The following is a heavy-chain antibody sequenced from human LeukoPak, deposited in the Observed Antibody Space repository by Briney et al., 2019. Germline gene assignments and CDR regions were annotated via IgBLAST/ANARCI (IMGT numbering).Heavy chain of an antibody. CDR3: ARVNSYGYYYYYGMDV. Sequence: ASAKVSCKASGGTFSSYAISWVRQAPGQGLEWMGRIIPILGIANYAQKFQGRVTMTRDTSTSTVYMELSSLRSDDTAVYYCARVNSYGYYYYYGMDVWGQGTTVTVSS. D-gene: IGHD5-18*01. CDR2: IIPILGIA. J-gene: IGHJ6*02. V-gene: IGHV1-69*04. CDR1: GGTFSSYA.